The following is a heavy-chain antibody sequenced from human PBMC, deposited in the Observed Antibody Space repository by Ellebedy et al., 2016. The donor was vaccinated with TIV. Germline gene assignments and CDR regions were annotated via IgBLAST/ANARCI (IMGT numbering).Heavy chain of an antibody. V-gene: IGHV3-30-3*01. CDR1: GFTFSSYA. CDR2: ISYDGSNK. D-gene: IGHD3-22*01. Sequence: GGSLRLXXAASGFTFSSYAMHWVRQAPGKGLEWVAVISYDGSNKYYADSVKGRFTISRDNSKNTLYLQMNSLRAEDTAVYYCAKNYDSSGYYTSVAFDIWGQGTMVTVSS. CDR3: AKNYDSSGYYTSVAFDI. J-gene: IGHJ3*02.